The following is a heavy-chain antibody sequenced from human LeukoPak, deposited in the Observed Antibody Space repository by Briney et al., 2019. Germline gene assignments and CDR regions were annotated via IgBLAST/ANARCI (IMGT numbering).Heavy chain of an antibody. Sequence: GASVKVSCKASGYTFTSYYMHWVRQAPGQGLEWMGIINPSGGSTSYAQKFQGRVTMTRDTSISTAYMELSRLRSDDTAVYYCARGPKGYYFDYWGQGTLVSVSS. V-gene: IGHV1-46*01. CDR3: ARGPKGYYFDY. CDR2: INPSGGST. J-gene: IGHJ4*02. CDR1: GYTFTSYY.